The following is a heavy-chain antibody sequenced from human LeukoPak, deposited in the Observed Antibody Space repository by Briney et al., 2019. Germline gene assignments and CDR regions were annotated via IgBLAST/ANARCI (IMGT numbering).Heavy chain of an antibody. V-gene: IGHV1-8*01. CDR3: ARTEKITGTHDY. CDR2: MNPKSGNT. D-gene: IGHD1-20*01. J-gene: IGHJ4*02. Sequence: ASVKVSCKASGYTFTSYDINWVRQAPGQGLEWMGWMNPKSGNTDYAQKFQGRVTMTRNTSISTAYMELSSLRPEDTAVYYCARTEKITGTHDYWGQGTLVTVSS. CDR1: GYTFTSYD.